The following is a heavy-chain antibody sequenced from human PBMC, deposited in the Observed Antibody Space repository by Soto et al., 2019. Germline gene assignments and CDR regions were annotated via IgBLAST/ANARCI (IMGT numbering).Heavy chain of an antibody. D-gene: IGHD6-13*01. Sequence: QVQLVESGGGVVQPGRSLRLSCAASGFTFSSYGMHWVRQAPGKGLEWVAVISYDGSNKYYVDSVKGRFTISRDNSKNTLYLQMNSLRAEDTAVYYCAKDSKDIIVAAGTFDYWGQGTLVTVSS. CDR2: ISYDGSNK. J-gene: IGHJ4*02. V-gene: IGHV3-30*18. CDR3: AKDSKDIIVAAGTFDY. CDR1: GFTFSSYG.